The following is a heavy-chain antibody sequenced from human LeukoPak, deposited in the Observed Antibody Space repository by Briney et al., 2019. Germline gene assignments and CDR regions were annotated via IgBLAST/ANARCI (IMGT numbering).Heavy chain of an antibody. V-gene: IGHV4-38-2*02. CDR1: GYSISSGYY. CDR2: IYHSGST. D-gene: IGHD6-6*01. Sequence: SETLSLTCTVSGYSISSGYYWGWIRQPPGKGLEWIGSIYHSGSTYYNPSLKSRVTISVDTSKNQFSLKLSSVTAADTAVYYCARRSGSIAANFDYWGQGTLVTVSS. J-gene: IGHJ4*02. CDR3: ARRSGSIAANFDY.